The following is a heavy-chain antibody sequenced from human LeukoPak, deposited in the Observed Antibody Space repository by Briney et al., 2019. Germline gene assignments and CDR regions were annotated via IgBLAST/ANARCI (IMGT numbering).Heavy chain of an antibody. CDR2: ISYSGST. CDR1: GGSVSSGDYY. Sequence: SETLSLTCTVSGGSVSSGDYYWSWIRQPPGKGLEWIGYISYSGSTYYNPSLKSRVTISVDTSKNQFSLKLSSVTAADTAVYYCARGSRGLRRASSASDYWGQGTLVTVSS. V-gene: IGHV4-30-4*08. CDR3: ARGSRGLRRASSASDY. D-gene: IGHD5-12*01. J-gene: IGHJ4*02.